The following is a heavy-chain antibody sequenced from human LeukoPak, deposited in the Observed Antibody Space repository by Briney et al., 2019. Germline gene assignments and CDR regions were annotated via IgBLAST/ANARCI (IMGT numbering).Heavy chain of an antibody. CDR3: AKDLSSGYYDAFDI. V-gene: IGHV3-23*01. CDR1: GFTSSSYV. J-gene: IGHJ3*02. CDR2: SSGSGSIT. D-gene: IGHD3-22*01. Sequence: GGSLRLSCAASGFTSSSYVMSWIRQAPGKGLEWVSASSGSGSITYYADSVKGRFTISRDNSNNTLYLQMNSLRAEDTAVYYCAKDLSSGYYDAFDIWGQGTMVTVSS.